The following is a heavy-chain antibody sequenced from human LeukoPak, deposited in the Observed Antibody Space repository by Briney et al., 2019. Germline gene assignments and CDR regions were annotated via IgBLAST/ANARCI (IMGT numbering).Heavy chain of an antibody. V-gene: IGHV3-30-3*01. D-gene: IGHD3-16*01. CDR3: ARDWAPDY. CDR2: ISYDGSNK. J-gene: IGHJ4*02. Sequence: GGSLRLSCAASGFTFSSYAMHWVRQAPGKGLEWVAVISYDGSNKYYADSVKGRFTISRDNSKNTLYLQMNSLRAEDTAVYYCARDWAPDYWGQGPWSPSPQ. CDR1: GFTFSSYA.